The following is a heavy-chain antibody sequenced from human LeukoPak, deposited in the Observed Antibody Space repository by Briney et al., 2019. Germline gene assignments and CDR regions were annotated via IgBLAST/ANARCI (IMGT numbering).Heavy chain of an antibody. V-gene: IGHV3-23*01. D-gene: IGHD2-21*02. CDR3: ASNLAYCGGDCYSGQFDY. J-gene: IGHJ4*02. Sequence: QAGGSLRLSCAASGFTFSSYAMSCVRQAPGKGLEWVSAISGSGGSTYYADSVKGRFTISRDNSKNTLYLQMNSLRAEDTAVYYCASNLAYCGGDCYSGQFDYWGQGTLVTVSS. CDR2: ISGSGGST. CDR1: GFTFSSYA.